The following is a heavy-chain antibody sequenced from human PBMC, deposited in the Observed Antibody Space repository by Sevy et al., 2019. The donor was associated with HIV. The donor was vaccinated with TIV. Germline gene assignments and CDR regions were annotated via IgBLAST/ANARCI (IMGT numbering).Heavy chain of an antibody. CDR3: ALSITMVRGVIITSYYYYGMDV. CDR1: GFTFSSYA. J-gene: IGHJ6*02. Sequence: GGSLRLSCAASGFTFSSYAMSWVRQAPGKGLEWVSAISGSGGSTYYADSVKGRFTISRDNSKNTLYLQMNSLRAEDTAVYYCALSITMVRGVIITSYYYYGMDVWGQGTTVTVSS. V-gene: IGHV3-23*01. CDR2: ISGSGGST. D-gene: IGHD3-10*01.